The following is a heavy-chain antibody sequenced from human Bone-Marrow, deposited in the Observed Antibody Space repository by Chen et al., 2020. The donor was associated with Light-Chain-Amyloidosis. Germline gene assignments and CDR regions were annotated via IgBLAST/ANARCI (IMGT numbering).Heavy chain of an antibody. V-gene: IGHV3-23*01. Sequence: EVQLLESGGGLVQRGGSLRLSCAASEFNFNNDAMSWVRQAPGKGLEWVSGINSSGGSTYYIGSVKGRFTISRDNSKNTLYLQMNSLRADDTAVYFCARGHLNNFDLWGRGTLVTVSA. J-gene: IGHJ2*01. CDR2: INSSGGST. CDR1: EFNFNNDA. D-gene: IGHD3-3*02. CDR3: ARGHLNNFDL.